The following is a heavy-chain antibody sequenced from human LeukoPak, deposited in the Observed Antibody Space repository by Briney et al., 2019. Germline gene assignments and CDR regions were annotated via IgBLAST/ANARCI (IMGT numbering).Heavy chain of an antibody. D-gene: IGHD3-22*01. CDR2: ISGSGGST. CDR3: AKGGYYYDSSGYLDY. CDR1: GFTFSSYA. J-gene: IGHJ4*02. Sequence: GGSLRLSCAASGFTFSSYAMSWVRQAPGKGLEWVSAISGSGGSTYYADSVKGRFTISRDNSKNTLYLQMNNLRAEDTAVYYCAKGGYYYDSSGYLDYWGQGTLVTVSS. V-gene: IGHV3-23*01.